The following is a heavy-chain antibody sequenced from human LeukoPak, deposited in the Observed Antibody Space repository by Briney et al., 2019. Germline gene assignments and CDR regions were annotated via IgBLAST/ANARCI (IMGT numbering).Heavy chain of an antibody. J-gene: IGHJ4*02. Sequence: PSQTLSLTCTVPGGSLTSGGSFWSCVRQEPGKGSEWIVHMYNNGGTKYMPSLSSRVTISRDTSKNQFSLKLNSMTAADTAVYFCARMPVEGTPARHGYFADWGQGTLVAVSS. V-gene: IGHV4-31*03. CDR1: GGSLTSGGSF. CDR3: ARMPVEGTPARHGYFAD. D-gene: IGHD1-1*01. CDR2: MYNNGGT.